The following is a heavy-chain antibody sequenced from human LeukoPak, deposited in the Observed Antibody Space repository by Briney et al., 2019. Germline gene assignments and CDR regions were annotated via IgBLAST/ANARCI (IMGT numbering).Heavy chain of an antibody. V-gene: IGHV1-2*02. CDR3: AREYPFQH. D-gene: IGHD2-2*01. Sequence: ASVKVSYTASGYTFTAYYMHWVRQAPGQGLEWMGWINPNSGGTNYAQKFQGRVTMTRDTSISTAYMELSRLRSDDTAVYYCAREYPFQHWGQGTLVTVSS. CDR2: INPNSGGT. CDR1: GYTFTAYY. J-gene: IGHJ1*01.